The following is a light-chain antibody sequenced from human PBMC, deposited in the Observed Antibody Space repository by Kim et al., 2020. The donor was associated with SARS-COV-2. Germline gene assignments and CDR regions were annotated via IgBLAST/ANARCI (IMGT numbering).Light chain of an antibody. J-gene: IGKJ4*01. Sequence: PGDRATLSCRSSQNIDTYLAWYQQRPGQAPRLLVYDASNRATGVPDRFSGSGSGTDFTLTISSLEPEDFSIYYCQQRNSWPPAVTFGGGTKVDIK. CDR2: DAS. CDR3: QQRNSWPPAVT. V-gene: IGKV3-11*01. CDR1: QNIDTY.